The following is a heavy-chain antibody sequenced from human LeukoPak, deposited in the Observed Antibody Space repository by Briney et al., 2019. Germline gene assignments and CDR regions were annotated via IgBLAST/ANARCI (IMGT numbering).Heavy chain of an antibody. CDR1: GFTFSSYG. V-gene: IGHV3-33*06. J-gene: IGHJ6*03. CDR2: IWYDGSNK. Sequence: GGSLRLSCAASGFTFSSYGMHWVRQAPGKGLEWVAVIWYDGSNKYYADSMKGRFTISRDNSKNTLYLQMNSLRAEDTAVYYCAKQGYYYYMDVWGKGTTVTVSS. CDR3: AKQGYYYYMDV.